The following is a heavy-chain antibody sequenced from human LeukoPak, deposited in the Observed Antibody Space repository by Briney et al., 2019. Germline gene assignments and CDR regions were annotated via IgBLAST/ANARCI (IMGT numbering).Heavy chain of an antibody. CDR2: INSDGSST. J-gene: IGHJ3*02. D-gene: IGHD6-19*01. CDR1: GFTFSNAW. Sequence: GGSLRLSCAASGFTFSNAWMHWVRQAPGKGLVWVSRINSDGSSTEYADFVKGRFTISRDNAKNTLFLQMNSLRAEDMAVYYCTRGFSAGSGWSDDAFDIWGQGTMVTVSS. V-gene: IGHV3-74*03. CDR3: TRGFSAGSGWSDDAFDI.